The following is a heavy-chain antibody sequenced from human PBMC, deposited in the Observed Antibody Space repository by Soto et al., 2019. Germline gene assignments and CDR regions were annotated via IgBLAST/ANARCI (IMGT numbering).Heavy chain of an antibody. Sequence: GGSIRLWSGAAGFTFRSHWMRWVRQTTGKGLEWVANIKQDGSEKYYVDSVKGRFTISRDNAKNSLYLQMNSLRAEDTAVYYCARGSNWNSAGFGIWGQATMVTVSS. CDR3: ARGSNWNSAGFGI. J-gene: IGHJ3*02. D-gene: IGHD1-7*01. CDR2: IKQDGSEK. CDR1: GFTFRSHW. V-gene: IGHV3-7*01.